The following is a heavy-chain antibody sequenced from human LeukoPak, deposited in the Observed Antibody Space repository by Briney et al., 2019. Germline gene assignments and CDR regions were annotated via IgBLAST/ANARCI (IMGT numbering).Heavy chain of an antibody. CDR2: ISSSSSTT. CDR3: ARGPLRFLEWPLNY. CDR1: GFTFSSYS. Sequence: GGSLRLSCAASGFTFSSYSMNWVRQAPGKGLEWVSYISSSSSTTYYADSVKGRFTISRDNAKNSLYLQMNSLRAEDTAVYYCARGPLRFLEWPLNYWGQGTLVTVSS. J-gene: IGHJ4*02. V-gene: IGHV3-48*01. D-gene: IGHD3-3*01.